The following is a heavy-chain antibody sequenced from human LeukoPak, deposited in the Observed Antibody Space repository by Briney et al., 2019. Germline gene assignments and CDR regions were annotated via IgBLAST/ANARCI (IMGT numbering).Heavy chain of an antibody. D-gene: IGHD3-22*01. CDR2: INHSGST. CDR3: VRGNYDNRGYSNAFDI. Sequence: PSETLSLTCAVYGGSFSGYYWSWIRQPPGKGLEWIGEINHSGSTNYNPSLKSRVTISVDTSNNQFSLKLSSVTAADTAVYYCVRGNYDNRGYSNAFDIWGQGAMVTVSS. CDR1: GGSFSGYY. J-gene: IGHJ3*02. V-gene: IGHV4-34*01.